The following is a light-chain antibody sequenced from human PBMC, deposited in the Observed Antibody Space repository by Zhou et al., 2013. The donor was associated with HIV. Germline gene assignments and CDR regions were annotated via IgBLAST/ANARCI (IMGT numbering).Light chain of an antibody. Sequence: DIQMTQSPSSLSASVGDRVTITCRASQNIHTYLNWYQQKPGKAPKLLLYAASSLQSGAPSRFSGSGSGTDFTLTISSLQREDFATYYCQQSYNLPRTFGQGTKLEIK. V-gene: IGKV1-39*01. CDR1: QNIHTY. CDR2: AAS. J-gene: IGKJ2*02. CDR3: QQSYNLPRT.